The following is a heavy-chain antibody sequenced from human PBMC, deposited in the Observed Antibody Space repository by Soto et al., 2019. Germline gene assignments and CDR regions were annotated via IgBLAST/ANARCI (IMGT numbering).Heavy chain of an antibody. V-gene: IGHV4-31*03. CDR2: RYYSEST. D-gene: IGHD2-15*01. Sequence: SETLSLTCTVSCGSITTGGYYWSWIRQLPGKGLEWIGHRYYSESTYYNPSLKSRVSISLDTSKNQFSLKLSFVTAADTAMYYCARTKCSGGSCYSWSLDYWGQGTPVTVSS. CDR1: CGSITTGGYY. J-gene: IGHJ4*02. CDR3: ARTKCSGGSCYSWSLDY.